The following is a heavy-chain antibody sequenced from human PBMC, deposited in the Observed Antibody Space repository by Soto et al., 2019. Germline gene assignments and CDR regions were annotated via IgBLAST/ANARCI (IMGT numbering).Heavy chain of an antibody. CDR2: IGGEAVST. D-gene: IGHD1-1*01. V-gene: IGHV3-23*01. CDR3: AKDSTSYNGVYDPFDI. J-gene: IGHJ3*02. CDR1: GFIFSNYA. Sequence: EVQLLESGGGLVQPGGSLRLSCEASGFIFSNYAMSWVRQGPGKGLEWVSVIGGEAVSTNCADSVKGRCTVSRDNSKNKVYLQLDSLRADDTAVYYCAKDSTSYNGVYDPFDICGQVTMVT.